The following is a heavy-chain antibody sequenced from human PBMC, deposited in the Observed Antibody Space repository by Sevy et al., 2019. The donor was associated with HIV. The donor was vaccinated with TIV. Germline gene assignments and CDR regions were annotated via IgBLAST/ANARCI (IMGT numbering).Heavy chain of an antibody. V-gene: IGHV1-58*01. CDR1: GFTFTSSA. J-gene: IGHJ4*02. CDR3: AAARDFERTNYFDY. CDR2: IVVGSGNT. D-gene: IGHD3-9*01. Sequence: ASVKVSCKASGFTFTSSAVQWVRQARGQRLEWIGWIVVGSGNTNYAQKFQERVTITRDMSTSTAYMELSSLRSEDTAVYYCAAARDFERTNYFDYWGQGTLDTVSS.